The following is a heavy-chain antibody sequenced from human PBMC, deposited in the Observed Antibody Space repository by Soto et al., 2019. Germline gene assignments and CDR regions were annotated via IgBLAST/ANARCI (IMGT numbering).Heavy chain of an antibody. J-gene: IGHJ4*02. CDR1: GYTFTSYG. CDR3: ARGRYGDY. D-gene: IGHD1-1*01. CDR2: ISAHNGNT. Sequence: QVHLVQSGAEVKKPGASVKFSCKASGYTFTSYGITWVRQAPGQGLEWMGWISAHNGNTDYAQKLQGRVIVTRDTSTSTAYMELWSLISDDTAVYYCARGRYGDYWDQGALVTVSS. V-gene: IGHV1-18*01.